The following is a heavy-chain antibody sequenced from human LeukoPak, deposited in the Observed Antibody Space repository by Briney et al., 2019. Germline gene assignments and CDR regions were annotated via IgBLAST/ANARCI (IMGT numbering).Heavy chain of an antibody. D-gene: IGHD6-13*01. CDR3: ARDGAAAGSWVDY. CDR1: GYTLTELS. J-gene: IGHJ4*02. V-gene: IGHV1-69*13. Sequence: SVKVSCKVSGYTLTELSMHWVRQAPGQGLEWMGGIIPIFGTANYAQKFQGRVTITADESTSTAYMELSSLRSEDTAVYYCARDGAAAGSWVDYWGQGTLVTVSS. CDR2: IIPIFGTA.